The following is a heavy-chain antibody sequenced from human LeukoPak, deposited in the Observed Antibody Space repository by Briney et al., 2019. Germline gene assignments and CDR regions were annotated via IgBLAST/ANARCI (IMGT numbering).Heavy chain of an antibody. J-gene: IGHJ4*02. V-gene: IGHV3-23*01. CDR3: AKAPIAVAAHFDY. D-gene: IGHD6-19*01. CDR1: GFTFSSYA. Sequence: GGSLRLSCAACGFTFSSYAMSWVRQAPGKGLEWVSAISGSGGSTYYADAVKGRFTISRDNSRNTLYLQMNSLRAEDTAVYYCAKAPIAVAAHFDYWGQGTLVTVSS. CDR2: ISGSGGST.